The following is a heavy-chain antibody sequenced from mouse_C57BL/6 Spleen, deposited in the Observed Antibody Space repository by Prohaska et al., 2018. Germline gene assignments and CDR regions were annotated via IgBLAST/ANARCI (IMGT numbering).Heavy chain of an antibody. Sequence: HGKSLEWIGDINPNNGGTSYNQKFKGKATLTVDKSSSTAYMELRSLTSEDSAVYYCARERNAMDYWGQGTSVTVSS. CDR3: ARERNAMDY. V-gene: IGHV1-26*01. J-gene: IGHJ4*01. CDR2: INPNNGGT.